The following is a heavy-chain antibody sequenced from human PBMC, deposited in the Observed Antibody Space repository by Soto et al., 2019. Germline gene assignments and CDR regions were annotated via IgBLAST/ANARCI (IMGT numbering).Heavy chain of an antibody. CDR3: ARGYCTNGVCYPYYGMDV. D-gene: IGHD2-8*01. CDR1: GYTFTGYY. J-gene: IGHJ6*02. V-gene: IGHV1-2*04. Sequence: ASVKVSCKASGYTFTGYYMHWVRQAPGQGLEWMGWINPNSGGTNYAQKFQGWVTMTRDTSISTAYMELSGLRSDDTAVYYCARGYCTNGVCYPYYGMDVWGQGTTVTVSS. CDR2: INPNSGGT.